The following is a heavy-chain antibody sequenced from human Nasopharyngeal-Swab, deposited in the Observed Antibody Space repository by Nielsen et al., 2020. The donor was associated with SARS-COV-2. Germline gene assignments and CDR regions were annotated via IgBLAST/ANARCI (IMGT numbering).Heavy chain of an antibody. CDR1: GFTFSNYW. CDR3: ARDNPQRI. Sequence: GGSLRLSCAASGFTFSNYWLHWVRQAPGKGLVWVSRISGDGSDISYADSVKGRFTISRDNAKNSLYLQMNSLRAEDTAVYYCARDNPQRIWGQGTMVTVSS. D-gene: IGHD2-2*01. CDR2: ISGDGSDI. J-gene: IGHJ3*02. V-gene: IGHV3-74*01.